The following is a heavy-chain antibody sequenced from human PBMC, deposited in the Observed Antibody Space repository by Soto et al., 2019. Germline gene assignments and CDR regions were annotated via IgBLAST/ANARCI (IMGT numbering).Heavy chain of an antibody. CDR1: GFTFSSYA. CDR3: ARRGPGTYFDY. V-gene: IGHV3-23*01. D-gene: IGHD6-13*01. J-gene: IGHJ4*02. Sequence: EVQLLESGGGLVQPGGSLGLSCAASGFTFSSYAMRWVRQAPGKGREWVSAVSGSGGSTYYADSVKGRYTLSTDNSKNPLYLHMNSLSAEDTAVYYCARRGPGTYFDYWGQGTRVTVSS. CDR2: VSGSGGST.